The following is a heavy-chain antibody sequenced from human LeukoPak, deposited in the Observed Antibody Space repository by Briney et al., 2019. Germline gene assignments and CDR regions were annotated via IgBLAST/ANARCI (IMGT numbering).Heavy chain of an antibody. CDR2: IHYPEST. CDR3: ARGRGRQVGSRWHPDTHHDY. D-gene: IGHD3-10*01. V-gene: IGHV4-38-2*01. J-gene: IGHJ4*02. CDR1: GFSISNGFF. Sequence: PSVTLSLTCAVSGFSISNGFFWGWIRRPPGKGLEWIGTIHYPESTYYNPSLNSRLTISLDASKNHFSLKLSSLTAADTARYYCARGRGRQVGSRWHPDTHHDYWGQGILVTVSS.